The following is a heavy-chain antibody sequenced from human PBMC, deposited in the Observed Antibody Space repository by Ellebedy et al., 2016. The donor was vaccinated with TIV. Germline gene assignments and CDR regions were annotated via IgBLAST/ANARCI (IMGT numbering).Heavy chain of an antibody. J-gene: IGHJ4*02. D-gene: IGHD5-24*01. CDR2: LSHTGTRT. CDR3: VRDGYNHIPFDC. CDR1: GFTFNNYA. V-gene: IGHV3-23*01. Sequence: PGGSLRLSCTASGFTFNNYAMSLVRQAPGKGLEWVSTLSHTGTRTYYADSVKGRFTISRDNSKNTLYLQMNSLRVEDTALYYCVRDGYNHIPFDCWGQGTLVTVSS.